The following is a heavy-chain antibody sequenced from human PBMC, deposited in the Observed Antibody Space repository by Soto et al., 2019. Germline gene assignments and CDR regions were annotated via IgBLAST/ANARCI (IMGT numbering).Heavy chain of an antibody. Sequence: PGGSLRLSCAASGFTFSSYAMSWVRQAPGKGLEWVSAISGSGGSTYYADSVKGRFTISRDNSKNTLYLQMNSLRAEDTAVYYCAKDRLTAATSQRYYGMDVWGQGTTVTVS. CDR3: AKDRLTAATSQRYYGMDV. CDR1: GFTFSSYA. V-gene: IGHV3-23*01. CDR2: ISGSGGST. D-gene: IGHD2-15*01. J-gene: IGHJ6*02.